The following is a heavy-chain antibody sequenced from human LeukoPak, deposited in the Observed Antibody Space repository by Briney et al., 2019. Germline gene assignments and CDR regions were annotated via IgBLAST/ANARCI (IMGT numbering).Heavy chain of an antibody. CDR2: IYHSGST. D-gene: IGHD3-10*01. Sequence: SETLSLTCTVSGYSISSGYFWGWIRQPPGKGLEWIGSIYHSGSTSYNPSLKSRLTISVDTSKNQFSLKLNFVTAADTAVYYCARRVRGVNDAFDIWGQGTMVTVSS. V-gene: IGHV4-38-2*02. CDR3: ARRVRGVNDAFDI. CDR1: GYSISSGYF. J-gene: IGHJ3*02.